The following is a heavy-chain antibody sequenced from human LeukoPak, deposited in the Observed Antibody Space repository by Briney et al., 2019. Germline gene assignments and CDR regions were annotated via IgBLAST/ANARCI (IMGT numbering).Heavy chain of an antibody. Sequence: PGGSLRLSCVASGFTLSTYWMTWVRQPPGKGLEWVANIKPDGSGKYFVDSARGRFTIARDNVKNSLYLQMNSLRAEDTAVYYCVRGSSGTVVRGVSWAWFDPWGQGTLVTVSS. J-gene: IGHJ5*02. CDR2: IKPDGSGK. CDR1: GFTLSTYW. D-gene: IGHD3-10*01. V-gene: IGHV3-7*05. CDR3: VRGSSGTVVRGVSWAWFDP.